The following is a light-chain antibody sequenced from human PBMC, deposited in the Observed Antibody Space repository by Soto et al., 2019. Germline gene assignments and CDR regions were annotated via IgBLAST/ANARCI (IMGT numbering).Light chain of an antibody. CDR3: QQYGSSPRFT. CDR2: GTS. V-gene: IGKV3-20*01. Sequence: EIVLTQSPGTLSLSPGERATLSCRASQSISSTYLAWYQQKPGQAPRLLIYGTSNRATGIPDRFSGSGSGTDLTLTISRLETEDFAVYYCQQYGSSPRFTFGPGTKVDIK. J-gene: IGKJ3*01. CDR1: QSISSTY.